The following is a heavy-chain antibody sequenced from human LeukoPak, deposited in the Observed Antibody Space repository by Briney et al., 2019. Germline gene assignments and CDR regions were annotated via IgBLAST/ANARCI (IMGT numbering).Heavy chain of an antibody. CDR3: TRVRHGDYFDY. Sequence: GGSLRLSCAASGFSISDHYMDWVRQAPGKGLEWVGRVRNKPNGYTADYGTSVKGRFTISRDDSKNSLYLQMNSLTSEDTAVYYCTRVRHGDYFDYWGQGTLVSVSS. D-gene: IGHD4-17*01. V-gene: IGHV3-72*01. CDR1: GFSISDHY. CDR2: VRNKPNGYTA. J-gene: IGHJ4*02.